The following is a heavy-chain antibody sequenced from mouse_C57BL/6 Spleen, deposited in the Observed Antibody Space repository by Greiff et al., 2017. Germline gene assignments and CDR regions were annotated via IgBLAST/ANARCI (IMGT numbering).Heavy chain of an antibody. D-gene: IGHD6-1*01. CDR3: AREPVYYFDY. CDR2: IYPGDGDT. J-gene: IGHJ2*01. Sequence: VQLQQSGPELVKPGASVKISCKASGYAFSSSWMNWVKQRPGQGLEWIGRIYPGDGDTNYNGKFKGKATLTADKSSSTAYMQLSSLTSEDSAVYFCAREPVYYFDYWGQGTTLTVSS. V-gene: IGHV1-82*01. CDR1: GYAFSSSW.